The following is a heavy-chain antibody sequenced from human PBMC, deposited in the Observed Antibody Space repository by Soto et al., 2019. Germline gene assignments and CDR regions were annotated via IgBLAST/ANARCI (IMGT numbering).Heavy chain of an antibody. J-gene: IGHJ4*02. V-gene: IGHV3-30*18. CDR3: AKDDTAMAPFDY. D-gene: IGHD5-18*01. Sequence: GGSLRLSCAASGFTFSSYGMHWVREAPGKGLEWVAVISYDGSNKYYADSVKGRFTISRDNSKNTLYLQMNSLRAEDTAVYYCAKDDTAMAPFDYWGQGTLVTVS. CDR2: ISYDGSNK. CDR1: GFTFSSYG.